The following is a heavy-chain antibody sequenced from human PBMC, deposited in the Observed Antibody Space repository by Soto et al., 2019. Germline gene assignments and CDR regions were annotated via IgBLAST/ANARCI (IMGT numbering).Heavy chain of an antibody. CDR3: ARRKYDFWSGFDDYYYGMDV. V-gene: IGHV5-51*01. CDR1: GYSFTSYW. J-gene: IGHJ6*02. CDR2: IYPGDSDT. Sequence: GESLKISCKGSGYSFTSYWIGWVRQMPGKGLEWMGIIYPGDSDTRYSPSFQGQVTISADKSISTAYLQWSSLKASGTAMYYCARRKYDFWSGFDDYYYGMDVWGQGTTVTVSS. D-gene: IGHD3-3*01.